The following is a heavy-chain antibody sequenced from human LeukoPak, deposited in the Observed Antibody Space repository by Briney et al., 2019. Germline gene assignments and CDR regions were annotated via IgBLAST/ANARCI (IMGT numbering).Heavy chain of an antibody. V-gene: IGHV3-64*01. J-gene: IGHJ4*02. CDR3: ARSSALDY. CDR1: GFTFSNYS. CDR2: ISSSGHST. Sequence: GGSLRLSCAASGFTFSNYSMHWVRQATGKGVEDVSAISSSGHSTYYGNSVKGRFTISRDNSKNTLYLQMGSLRAEDMAVYYCARSSALDYWGQGTLVTVSS. D-gene: IGHD3-22*01.